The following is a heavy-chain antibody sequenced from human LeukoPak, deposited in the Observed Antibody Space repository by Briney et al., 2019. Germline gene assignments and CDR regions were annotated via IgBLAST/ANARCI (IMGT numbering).Heavy chain of an antibody. CDR1: GYTLTELS. CDR2: FDPEDGET. J-gene: IGHJ4*02. Sequence: PTASVKVSCKVSGYTLTELSMHWVRQAPGKGLEWMGGFDPEDGETIYAQKFQGRVTMTEDTSTDTAYMELSSLRSEDTAVYYCATGLSELYRIAAAGINYWGQGTLVTVSS. CDR3: ATGLSELYRIAAAGINY. V-gene: IGHV1-24*01. D-gene: IGHD6-13*01.